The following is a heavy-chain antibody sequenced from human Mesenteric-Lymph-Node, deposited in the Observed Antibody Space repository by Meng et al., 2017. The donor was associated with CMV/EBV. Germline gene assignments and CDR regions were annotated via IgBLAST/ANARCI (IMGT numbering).Heavy chain of an antibody. CDR3: ATLRDGYTYD. J-gene: IGHJ4*02. CDR1: GFTFSNYW. D-gene: IGHD5-18*01. V-gene: IGHV3-74*01. Sequence: GESLKIFCAASGFTFSNYWMHWVRQGPGKGLVWVSHINSDGTTTTYADSVKGRFTISRDNAKNTLYLQMSSLRAEDTAVYYCATLRDGYTYDWGQGTLVTVSS. CDR2: INSDGTTT.